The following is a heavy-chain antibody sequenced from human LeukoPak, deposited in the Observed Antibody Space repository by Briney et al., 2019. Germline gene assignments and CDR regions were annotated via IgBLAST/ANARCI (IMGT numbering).Heavy chain of an antibody. CDR1: GFTFSSYS. D-gene: IGHD2-2*02. J-gene: IGHJ6*02. Sequence: GGSLRLSCAASGFTFSSYSMHWVRQAPGKGLEWVAVISYDGSNKYYADSVKGRFTISRDNSKNTLYLQMNSLRAEDTAVYYCAKVIDVGCSSTSCYNSYYYGMDVWGQGTTVTVSS. CDR2: ISYDGSNK. V-gene: IGHV3-30*18. CDR3: AKVIDVGCSSTSCYNSYYYGMDV.